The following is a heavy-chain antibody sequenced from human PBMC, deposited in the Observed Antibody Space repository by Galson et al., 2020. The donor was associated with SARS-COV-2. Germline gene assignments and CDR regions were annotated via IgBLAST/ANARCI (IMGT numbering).Heavy chain of an antibody. CDR1: GFTFSDYY. CDR3: ARGLTMIVVVTNYGMDV. CDR2: ISSSCSTI. V-gene: IGHV3-11*01. Sequence: GESLKISCAASGFTFSDYYMSWIRQAPGKGLEWVSYISSSCSTIYYADPVKGRFTISRDNAKNSLYLQMNSLRAEDTAVYYCARGLTMIVVVTNYGMDVWGQGTPVTVSS. D-gene: IGHD3-22*01. J-gene: IGHJ6*02.